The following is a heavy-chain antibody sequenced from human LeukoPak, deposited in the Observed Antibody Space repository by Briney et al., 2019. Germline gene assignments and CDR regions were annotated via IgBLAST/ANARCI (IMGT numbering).Heavy chain of an antibody. D-gene: IGHD1-26*01. CDR1: GYSFTSYW. CDR3: ARHYSGTSYPFDY. J-gene: IGHJ4*02. CDR2: VYPADSDI. Sequence: GESLKISCKGSGYSFTSYWIGWVRQMPGKGLEWMGIVYPADSDIIYSPSFQGQVTISADKSISTAYLQWSSLKASDTAIYYCARHYSGTSYPFDYWGQGTLVTVSS. V-gene: IGHV5-51*01.